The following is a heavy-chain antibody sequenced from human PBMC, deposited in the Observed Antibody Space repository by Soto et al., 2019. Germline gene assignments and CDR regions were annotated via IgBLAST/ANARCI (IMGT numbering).Heavy chain of an antibody. V-gene: IGHV3-30*18. CDR3: AKTDKPAPRNRYYFDY. D-gene: IGHD2-2*01. Sequence: PGGSLRLSCAASGFTFSSYGMHWVRQAPGKGLEWVAVISYDGSNKYYADSVKGRFTISRDNSKNTLYLQMNSLRAEDTAVYYCAKTDKPAPRNRYYFDYWGQGTLVTVSS. CDR2: ISYDGSNK. CDR1: GFTFSSYG. J-gene: IGHJ4*02.